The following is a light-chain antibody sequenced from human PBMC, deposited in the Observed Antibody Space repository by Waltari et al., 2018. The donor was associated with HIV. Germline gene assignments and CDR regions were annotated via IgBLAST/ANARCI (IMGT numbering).Light chain of an antibody. J-gene: IGLJ2*01. Sequence: QSALTQPRSVSGSPGQSVTISCTGTSGGFSNYNYVSWYQQHPGKAPKLIIYDVLKRPSGVPDRFSGSKSGNTASLTISGLQADEEADYYCCSYGGTWTNVVFGGGTELTGL. CDR3: CSYGGTWTNVV. V-gene: IGLV2-11*01. CDR2: DVL. CDR1: SGGFSNYNY.